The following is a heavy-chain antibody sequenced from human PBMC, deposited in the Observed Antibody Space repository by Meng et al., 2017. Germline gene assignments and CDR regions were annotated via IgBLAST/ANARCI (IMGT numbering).Heavy chain of an antibody. V-gene: IGHV3-13*01. D-gene: IGHD3-10*01. CDR1: GFTFSSYD. Sequence: GGGLEPAGGSLRLSCSASGFTFSSYDMHWVRQATGTGLEWVSAIGTAGDTYYPGSVKGRFTISRENAKNSLYLQMNSLRAGDTAVYYCARGVVRGVIYPQFDYWGQGTLVTVSS. CDR3: ARGVVRGVIYPQFDY. CDR2: IGTAGDT. J-gene: IGHJ4*02.